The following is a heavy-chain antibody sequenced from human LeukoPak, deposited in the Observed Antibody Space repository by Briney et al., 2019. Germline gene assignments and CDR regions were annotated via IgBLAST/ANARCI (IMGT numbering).Heavy chain of an antibody. V-gene: IGHV3-33*01. CDR1: GFTFSSYG. CDR3: ARDHTIFGQNWFDP. J-gene: IGHJ5*02. D-gene: IGHD3-3*01. CDR2: IWYDGSNK. Sequence: GRSLRLSCAASGFTFSSYGMHWVRQAPGKGLEWVAVIWYDGSNKYYADSVKGRFTISRDNSKNTLYLQMNSLRAEATAVYYCARDHTIFGQNWFDPWGQGTLVTVSS.